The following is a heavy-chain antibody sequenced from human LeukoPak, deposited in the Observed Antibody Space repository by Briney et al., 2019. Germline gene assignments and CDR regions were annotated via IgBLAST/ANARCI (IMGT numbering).Heavy chain of an antibody. Sequence: SETLSLTCTVSGGSISSSSYYWGWIRQPPGKGLEWIGSIYYSGSTYYNPSLKSRVTISVDTSKNQFSLKLSSVTAADTAVYYCARDKQLAPRPDYWGQGTLVTVSS. D-gene: IGHD1-1*01. J-gene: IGHJ4*02. V-gene: IGHV4-39*07. CDR1: GGSISSSSYY. CDR2: IYYSGST. CDR3: ARDKQLAPRPDY.